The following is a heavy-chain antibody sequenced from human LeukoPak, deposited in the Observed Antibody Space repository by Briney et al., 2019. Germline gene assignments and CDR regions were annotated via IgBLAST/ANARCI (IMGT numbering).Heavy chain of an antibody. D-gene: IGHD2-21*01. J-gene: IGHJ4*02. V-gene: IGHV1-18*01. Sequence: GASVKVSCMASVYTFTNYHFSWVRQAPGQGLEWMGWISPYNGNTNYAQKFHGRVAMTTDTSTSTAYMELTSLRSDDTAIYYCARGDSTPDYGGQGTLVTVSS. CDR2: ISPYNGNT. CDR3: ARGDSTPDY. CDR1: VYTFTNYH.